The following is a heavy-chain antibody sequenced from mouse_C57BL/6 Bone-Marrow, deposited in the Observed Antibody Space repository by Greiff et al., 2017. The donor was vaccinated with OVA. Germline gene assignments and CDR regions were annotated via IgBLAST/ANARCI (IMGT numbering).Heavy chain of an antibody. CDR2: IDPNSGGT. V-gene: IGHV1-72*01. Sequence: QVQLKQPGAELVKPGASVKLSCKASGYTFTSYWMHWVKQRPGRGLEWIGRIDPNSGGTKYNEKFKSKATLNVDKPASTAYMQLSSLTSEDSAVYYCARRFTTVVDYYAMDYWGQGTSVTVSS. D-gene: IGHD1-1*01. CDR1: GYTFTSYW. J-gene: IGHJ4*01. CDR3: ARRFTTVVDYYAMDY.